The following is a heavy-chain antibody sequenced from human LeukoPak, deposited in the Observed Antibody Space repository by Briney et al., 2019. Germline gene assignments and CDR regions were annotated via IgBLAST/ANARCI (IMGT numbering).Heavy chain of an antibody. J-gene: IGHJ3*01. CDR2: ISRAGDRT. CDR3: ARGESFAFDV. Sequence: TGGSLRLSCVGSGFIFSSYDMGWVRQAPGKGLEWVSPISRAGDRTYYEDSVKGRFTISRDNSRNTMYLQMDSLRAEDTAVYYCARGESFAFDVWGQGTMVTVSS. CDR1: GFIFSSYD. V-gene: IGHV3-23*01.